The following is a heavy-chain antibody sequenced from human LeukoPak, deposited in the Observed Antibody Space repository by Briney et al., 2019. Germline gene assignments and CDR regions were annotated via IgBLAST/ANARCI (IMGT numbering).Heavy chain of an antibody. CDR1: GYTFTGYY. V-gene: IGHV1-2*04. CDR2: LNPNSGGT. D-gene: IGHD2-15*01. Sequence: ASVKVSCKASGYTFTGYYMHWVRQAPGQGPEWMGWLNPNSGGTNYAQKFQGWVTMTRDTSISTAYMELSRLRSDDTAVYYCARDLGYCSGGSCYWGYYFDYWGQGTLVTVSS. J-gene: IGHJ4*02. CDR3: ARDLGYCSGGSCYWGYYFDY.